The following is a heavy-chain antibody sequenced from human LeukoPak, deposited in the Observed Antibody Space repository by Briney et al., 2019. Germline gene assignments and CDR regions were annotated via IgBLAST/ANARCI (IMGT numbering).Heavy chain of an antibody. Sequence: PGGSLRLSCAASGFTFSSYAMSWVRQAPGKGLEWVSAISGSGGSTYYADPEKGRFTLSRDNPKNTLYLQMNSLRAEDTAVYYCAKGPLRITMIVVVIEGLDDAFDIWGQGTMVTGSS. CDR3: AKGPLRITMIVVVIEGLDDAFDI. CDR2: ISGSGGST. V-gene: IGHV3-23*01. J-gene: IGHJ3*02. D-gene: IGHD3-22*01. CDR1: GFTFSSYA.